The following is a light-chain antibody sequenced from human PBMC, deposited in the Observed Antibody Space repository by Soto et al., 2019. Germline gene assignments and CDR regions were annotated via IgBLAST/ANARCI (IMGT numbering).Light chain of an antibody. CDR2: SNN. V-gene: IGLV1-44*01. CDR3: AAWDDSLNGYV. CDR1: SSNIGSNT. Sequence: ELAQAPPGFGIPGQRGSISCSRSSSNIGSNTVNWYQQLPGTAPKLLIYSNNQRPSGVPDRFSGSKSGTSASLAISGLQSEDEADYYCAAWDDSLNGYVFGTGTKVTVL. J-gene: IGLJ1*01.